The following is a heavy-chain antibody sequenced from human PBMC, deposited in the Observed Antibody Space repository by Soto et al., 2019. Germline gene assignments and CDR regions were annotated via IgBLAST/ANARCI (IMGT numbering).Heavy chain of an antibody. CDR2: ISDDGTYK. CDR1: GFTFRSYG. J-gene: IGHJ4*02. Sequence: QVQLVESGGGMVQPGRSLKLSCAASGFTFRSYGLHWVRQAPGKGLEWLAVISDDGTYKTYAQSVKGRFTISRDDPKNTLHLQMDSLRREDTAVYYCARDWAASPDFWGQGTLVTVSS. CDR3: ARDWAASPDF. D-gene: IGHD2-15*01. V-gene: IGHV3-30-3*01.